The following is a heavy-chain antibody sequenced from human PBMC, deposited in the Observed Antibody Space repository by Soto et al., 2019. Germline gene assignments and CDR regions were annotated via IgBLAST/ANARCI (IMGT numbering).Heavy chain of an antibody. V-gene: IGHV3-30*18. CDR1: GFTFSSYG. CDR3: AKSRDIVVVPAAINWFDP. J-gene: IGHJ5*02. D-gene: IGHD2-2*02. CDR2: ISYDGSNK. Sequence: QVQLVESGGGVVQPGRSLRLSCAASGFTFSSYGMHWVRQAPGKGLVWVAVISYDGSNKYYADSVKGRFTISRDNSKNTLYLQMNSLRAEDTAVYYCAKSRDIVVVPAAINWFDPWGQGTLVTVSS.